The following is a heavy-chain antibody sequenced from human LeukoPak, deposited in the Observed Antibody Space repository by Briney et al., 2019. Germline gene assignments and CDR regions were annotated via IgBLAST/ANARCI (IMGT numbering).Heavy chain of an antibody. D-gene: IGHD1-26*01. V-gene: IGHV3-30*02. J-gene: IGHJ4*02. Sequence: GGSLRLSCAASGFTFSSYGMRWVRQAPGKGLEWVAFIRYDGSNKYYADSVKGRFTISRDNSKNTLYLQMNSLRAEDTAVYYCAKDRLVGATRGYFDYWGQGTLVTVSS. CDR3: AKDRLVGATRGYFDY. CDR2: IRYDGSNK. CDR1: GFTFSSYG.